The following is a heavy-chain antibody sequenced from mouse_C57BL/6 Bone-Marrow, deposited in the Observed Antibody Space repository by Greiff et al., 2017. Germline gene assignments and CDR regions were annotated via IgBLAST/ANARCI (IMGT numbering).Heavy chain of an antibody. CDR3: ARRDYDGGYFDY. V-gene: IGHV5-6*01. CDR1: GFTFSSYG. J-gene: IGHJ2*01. Sequence: EVHLVESGGDLVKPGGSLKLSCAASGFTFSSYGMSWVRQTPDKRLEWVATISSGGSYTYYPDSVKGRFTISRDNAKNTLYLQMRSLKSEDTAMYYCARRDYDGGYFDYWGQGTTLTVSS. CDR2: ISSGGSYT. D-gene: IGHD2-4*01.